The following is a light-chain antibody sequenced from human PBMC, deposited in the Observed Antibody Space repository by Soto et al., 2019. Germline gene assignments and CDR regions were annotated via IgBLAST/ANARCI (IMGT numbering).Light chain of an antibody. J-gene: IGLJ2*01. Sequence: QSALTQPAPVSGSPGQSITISCTGTSSDVGNYNLVSWYQQHPGKAPKLMIYEVTKRPSGVCNRFSASKSANTASLTISGLQAEDEADFYCCSSAGNTTVVFGGGTQLTVL. CDR3: CSSAGNTTVV. CDR1: SSDVGNYNL. CDR2: EVT. V-gene: IGLV2-23*02.